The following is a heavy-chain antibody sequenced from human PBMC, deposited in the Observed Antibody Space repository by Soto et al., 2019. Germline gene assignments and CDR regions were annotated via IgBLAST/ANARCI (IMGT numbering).Heavy chain of an antibody. CDR2: IDPSDSYT. Sequence: PGESLKISCKGSGYSFTSYWISWVRQMPGKGLEWMGRIDPSDSYTNYSPSFQGHVTISADKSISTAYLQWSSLKASDTAMYYCARLLVGATPQQHLYGMDVWGQGTTVTVS. CDR3: ARLLVGATPQQHLYGMDV. V-gene: IGHV5-10-1*01. J-gene: IGHJ6*02. D-gene: IGHD1-26*01. CDR1: GYSFTSYW.